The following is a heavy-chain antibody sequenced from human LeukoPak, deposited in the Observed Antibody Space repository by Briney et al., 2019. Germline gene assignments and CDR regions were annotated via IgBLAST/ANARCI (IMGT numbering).Heavy chain of an antibody. D-gene: IGHD3-3*01. V-gene: IGHV1-24*01. CDR3: ARDSVWSGTDYYYFAMDV. Sequence: PSANASRKVSGYTLTELSTHWVRPTPGKGLEWMEGFDPEEGETIYAQRFQGRVTMTEDTSTDTAYMELSSLRSEDTAVYYCARDSVWSGTDYYYFAMDVWGQGTTVTVS. CDR2: FDPEEGET. J-gene: IGHJ6*02. CDR1: GYTLTELS.